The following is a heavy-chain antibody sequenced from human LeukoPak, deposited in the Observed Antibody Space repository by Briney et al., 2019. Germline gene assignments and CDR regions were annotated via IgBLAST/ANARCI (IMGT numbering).Heavy chain of an antibody. D-gene: IGHD6-13*01. V-gene: IGHV3-23*01. CDR1: GFTFSNYA. J-gene: IGHJ4*02. CDR3: ARGIAAAGRYDY. CDR2: ITGSGGST. Sequence: PGGSLRLSCAASGFTFSNYAMSWVRQAPGKGLEWVSSITGSGGSTYYADSVKGRFTISRDNSKNILWLQMNSLRVEDTAVYYCARGIAAAGRYDYWGQGTLVTVSS.